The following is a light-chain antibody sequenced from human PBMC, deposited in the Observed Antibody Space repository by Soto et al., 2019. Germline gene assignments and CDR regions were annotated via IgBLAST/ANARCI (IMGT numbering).Light chain of an antibody. J-gene: IGKJ1*01. CDR3: QRYGSSPRT. CDR2: GTS. Sequence: ETVLTQSPDTLSLSPGERATLSCRASQSVSSSSLAWYQQRPGQAPRLLIYGTSSRATGIPDRFSGSGSGTDFTLTISRLEPEDFAVYFCQRYGSSPRTFGQGTKVDIK. CDR1: QSVSSSS. V-gene: IGKV3-20*01.